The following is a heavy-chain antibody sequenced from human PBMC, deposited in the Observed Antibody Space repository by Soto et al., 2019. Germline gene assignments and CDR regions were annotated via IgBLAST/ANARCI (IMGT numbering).Heavy chain of an antibody. Sequence: EVPLVESGGGLVQPGGSLRLSCVASGFTFSSYSMVWVRQAPGKGLEWVSYIFATSTTIYYADSVKGRFTVSRDNAQNSLFLLMNSLRAEDXXXYYXAXXXXWAFDYWGQGTLVTVSS. CDR3: AXXXXWAFDY. D-gene: IGHD7-27*01. J-gene: IGHJ4*02. CDR1: GFTFSSYS. CDR2: IFATSTTI. V-gene: IGHV3-48*04.